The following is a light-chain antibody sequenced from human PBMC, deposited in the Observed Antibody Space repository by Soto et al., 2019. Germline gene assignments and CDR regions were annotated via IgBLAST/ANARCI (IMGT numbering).Light chain of an antibody. CDR3: QSYDSSLSAVL. CDR1: SSNTGAGYD. V-gene: IGLV1-40*01. CDR2: GNS. J-gene: IGLJ2*01. Sequence: QSVLTQPPSVSGATGQRVTISCTGSSSNTGAGYDVHWYQQLPGTAPKLLIYGNSNRPSGVPDRFSGSKSGTSASLAITGLQAEDEADDYCQSYDSSLSAVLFGGGTKVTVL.